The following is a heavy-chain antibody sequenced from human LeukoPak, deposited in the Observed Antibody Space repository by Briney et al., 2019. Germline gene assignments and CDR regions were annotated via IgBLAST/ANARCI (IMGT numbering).Heavy chain of an antibody. CDR2: IRYDGSNK. CDR1: GFTFSSYG. D-gene: IGHD5-18*01. J-gene: IGHJ4*02. CDR3: AKDRGYSYGYYDY. Sequence: GGSLRLSCAASGFTFSSYGMHWVRQAPGKGLEWVAFIRYDGSNKYYADSVKGRFTISRDNSKNTLYLQMNSLRAEDTAVYYCAKDRGYSYGYYDYWGQGTLVTVSS. V-gene: IGHV3-30*02.